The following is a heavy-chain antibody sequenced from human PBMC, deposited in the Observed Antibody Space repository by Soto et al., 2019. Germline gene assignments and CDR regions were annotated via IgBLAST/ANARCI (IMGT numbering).Heavy chain of an antibody. Sequence: QVQLVQSGAEVKRPGSSVKVSCKASGDTFSFYSINWVRQAPGLGLEWMGRVNPILSMSNYAQRFQGRVTMTAVTSTSIAYMELSGLRSEDTAMYYCATSYGSGYRAFDYWGQGALVTVSS. D-gene: IGHD3-10*01. CDR1: GDTFSFYS. V-gene: IGHV1-69*04. CDR3: ATSYGSGYRAFDY. J-gene: IGHJ4*02. CDR2: VNPILSMS.